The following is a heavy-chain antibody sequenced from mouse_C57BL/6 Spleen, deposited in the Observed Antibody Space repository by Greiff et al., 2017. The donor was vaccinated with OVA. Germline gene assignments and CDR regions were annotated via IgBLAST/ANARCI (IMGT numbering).Heavy chain of an antibody. J-gene: IGHJ4*01. D-gene: IGHD3-2*02. Sequence: VKLQQPGAELVKPGASVKLSCKASGYTFTSYWMQWVKQRPGQGLEWIGEIDPSDSYNNYNQKLKGKATLTVDTSSSTAYRRLSILTSEDSAFYYCARCRQLRLRKGAMDYWGQGTSVTVSS. CDR3: ARCRQLRLRKGAMDY. V-gene: IGHV1-50*01. CDR2: IDPSDSYN. CDR1: GYTFTSYW.